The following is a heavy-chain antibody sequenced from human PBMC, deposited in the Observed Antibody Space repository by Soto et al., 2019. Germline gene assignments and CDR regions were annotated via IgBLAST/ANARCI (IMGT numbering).Heavy chain of an antibody. Sequence: ASVKVSCKASGYTFTGYYMHWVRQAPGQGLEWMGWINPNSGGTNYAQKFQGRVTMTRDTSISTAYMELSRLRSDDTAVYYCAREGTVLMVYAVYKRNWFDPWGQGTLVTVSS. V-gene: IGHV1-2*02. CDR2: INPNSGGT. CDR3: AREGTVLMVYAVYKRNWFDP. CDR1: GYTFTGYY. J-gene: IGHJ5*02. D-gene: IGHD2-8*01.